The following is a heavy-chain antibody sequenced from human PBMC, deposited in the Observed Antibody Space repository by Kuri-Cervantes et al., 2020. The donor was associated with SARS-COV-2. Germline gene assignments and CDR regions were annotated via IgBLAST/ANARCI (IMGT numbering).Heavy chain of an antibody. CDR1: GFTFSDYY. D-gene: IGHD6-19*01. Sequence: GGSLRLSCAASGFTFSDYYMSWIRQAPGKGLEWVSSISSSSSYIYYADSVKGRFTISRDNAKNSLYLQMNSLRAEDTAVYYCARVIIAVAGTGFDYWGQGTLVTVSS. V-gene: IGHV3-11*06. J-gene: IGHJ4*02. CDR3: ARVIIAVAGTGFDY. CDR2: ISSSSSYI.